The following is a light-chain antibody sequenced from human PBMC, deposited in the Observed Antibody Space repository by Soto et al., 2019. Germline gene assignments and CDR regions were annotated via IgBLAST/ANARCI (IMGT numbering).Light chain of an antibody. J-gene: IGLJ2*01. CDR1: SSNIGSHP. CDR3: AAWADSLNGPV. V-gene: IGLV1-44*01. Sequence: QSVLTQPPSASGTPGQRVTISCSGGSSNIGSHPVNWYQHLPRTAPKLLIYRNNQRPSGVPDRFSGSMSGTSASLAISGLQSEDDADYYCAAWADSLNGPVFGGGTKRTVL. CDR2: RNN.